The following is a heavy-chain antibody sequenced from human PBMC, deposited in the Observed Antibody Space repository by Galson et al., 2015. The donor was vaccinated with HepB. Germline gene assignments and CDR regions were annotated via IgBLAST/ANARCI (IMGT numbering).Heavy chain of an antibody. Sequence: SLRLSCAASGFTFSNAWMNWVRQAPGKGLEWVGRIKSKTDGGTTDYAAPVKGRFTISRDDSKNTLYLRMNSLRAEDTAVYYCAKATGGPLDVWGQGTTVTVSS. CDR1: GFTFSNAW. J-gene: IGHJ6*02. D-gene: IGHD2-15*01. CDR2: IKSKTDGGTT. CDR3: AKATGGPLDV. V-gene: IGHV3-15*07.